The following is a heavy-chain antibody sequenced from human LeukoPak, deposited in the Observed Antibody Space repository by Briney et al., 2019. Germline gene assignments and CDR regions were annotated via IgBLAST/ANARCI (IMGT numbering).Heavy chain of an antibody. V-gene: IGHV4-34*01. CDR2: INHSGST. D-gene: IGHD3-10*01. J-gene: IGHJ4*02. Sequence: PSETLSLTCAVYGGSFSGYYWSWIRQPPGKGLEWIGEINHSGSTNYNPSLKSRVTISVDTSKNQFSLKLSSVTAADTAVYYCARGITMVRGVIKRAYYFDYWGQGTLVTVSS. CDR1: GGSFSGYY. CDR3: ARGITMVRGVIKRAYYFDY.